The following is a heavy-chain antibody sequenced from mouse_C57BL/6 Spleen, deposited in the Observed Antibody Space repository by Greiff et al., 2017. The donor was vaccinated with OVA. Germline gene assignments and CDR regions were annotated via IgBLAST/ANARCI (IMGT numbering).Heavy chain of an antibody. CDR3: TRRATVVEGYFDV. D-gene: IGHD1-1*01. J-gene: IGHJ1*03. CDR1: GFTFSSYA. Sequence: EVHLVESGEGLVKPGGSLKLSCAASGFTFSSYAMSWVRQTPEKRLEWVAYISSGGDYIYYADTVKGRFTISRDNARNTLYLQMSSLKSEDTAMYYCTRRATVVEGYFDVWGTGTTVTVSS. CDR2: ISSGGDYI. V-gene: IGHV5-9-1*02.